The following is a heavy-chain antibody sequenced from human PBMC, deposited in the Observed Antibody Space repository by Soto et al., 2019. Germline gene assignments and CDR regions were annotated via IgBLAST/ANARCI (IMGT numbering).Heavy chain of an antibody. CDR1: GFTFSSYA. Sequence: EVQLLESGGGLVQPGGSLRLSCAASGFTFSSYAMSWVRQAPGKVLEWVSAISGSGGSTYYADSVKGRFTISRDNSKNTLYLQMNSLRAEDTAVYYCAKDRLSGYGYNWFDPWGQGTLVTVSS. J-gene: IGHJ5*02. V-gene: IGHV3-23*01. CDR3: AKDRLSGYGYNWFDP. D-gene: IGHD5-12*01. CDR2: ISGSGGST.